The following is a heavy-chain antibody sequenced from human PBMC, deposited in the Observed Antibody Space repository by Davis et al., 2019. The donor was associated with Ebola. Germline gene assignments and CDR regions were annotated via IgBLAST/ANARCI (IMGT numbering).Heavy chain of an antibody. D-gene: IGHD6-19*01. J-gene: IGHJ4*02. CDR3: ARRGAPVAGRDVADY. V-gene: IGHV1-69*13. CDR2: IIGMFGKT. CDR1: RGTFSSYA. Sequence: SVKVSCKTSRGTFSSYAYSWVRQAPGQGLEWMGGIIGMFGKTNYAQKFQDRVKITVDEMTSTAYMEVSSLRSEDTAVYYCARRGAPVAGRDVADYWGQGTLVTVSS.